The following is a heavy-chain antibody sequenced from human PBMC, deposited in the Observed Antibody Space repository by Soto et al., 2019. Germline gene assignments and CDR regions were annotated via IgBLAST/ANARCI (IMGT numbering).Heavy chain of an antibody. D-gene: IGHD3-10*01. V-gene: IGHV3-30*18. CDR1: GFMFSSYG. J-gene: IGHJ6*02. CDR2: ISYDGNNK. Sequence: QVQLVESGGGVVQPGRSLRLSCAASGFMFSSYGMHWVRQAPGKGLEWVAVISYDGNNKYYADSVKGRFTISRDNSKNTLYLQMSSLRAEDTAVYYCANEGSYYFYYGMDVWGQGTTVTVSS. CDR3: ANEGSYYFYYGMDV.